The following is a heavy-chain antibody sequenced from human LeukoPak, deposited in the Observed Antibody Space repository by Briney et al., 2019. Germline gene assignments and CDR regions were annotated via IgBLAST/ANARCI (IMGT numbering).Heavy chain of an antibody. V-gene: IGHV4-39*07. D-gene: IGHD2-21*02. J-gene: IGHJ6*03. CDR3: ARVGEFVVVTASTHSYYMDV. CDR1: GGSISSSSYY. Sequence: TSETLSLTCTVSGGSISSSSYYWGWIRQAPGKGLEWIGSFEYGGSTYYNPSLKSRVTISVDTSKNQFSLKLSSVTAADTAVYYCARVGEFVVVTASTHSYYMDVWGKGTTVTVSS. CDR2: FEYGGST.